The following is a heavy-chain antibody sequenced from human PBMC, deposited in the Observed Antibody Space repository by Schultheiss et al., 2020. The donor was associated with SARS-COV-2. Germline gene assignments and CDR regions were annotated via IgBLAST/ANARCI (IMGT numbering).Heavy chain of an antibody. Sequence: SETLSLTCTVSGGSISSYYWSWIRQRPGKGLEWIGYIYYSGSTNYNPSLKSRVTISVDTSKNQFSLKLSSVTAADTAVYYCARSYYGSGSHLDYWGQGTLVTVSS. CDR1: GGSISSYY. CDR2: IYYSGST. D-gene: IGHD3-10*01. V-gene: IGHV4-59*01. CDR3: ARSYYGSGSHLDY. J-gene: IGHJ4*02.